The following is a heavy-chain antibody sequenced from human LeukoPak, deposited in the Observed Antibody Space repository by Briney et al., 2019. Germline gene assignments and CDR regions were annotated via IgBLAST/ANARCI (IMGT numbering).Heavy chain of an antibody. V-gene: IGHV3-21*01. CDR1: GFTFSSYS. CDR3: ARVQGRLLWFGELLYRDYYYYGMDV. CDR2: ISSSSNYI. D-gene: IGHD3-10*01. J-gene: IGHJ6*02. Sequence: PGGSLRLSCAASGFTFSSYSMNWVRQAPGKGLEWVSSISSSSNYIYYADSVKGRFTISRDNAKNSLYLQMNSLRAEDTAVYYCARVQGRLLWFGELLYRDYYYYGMDVWGQGTTVTVSS.